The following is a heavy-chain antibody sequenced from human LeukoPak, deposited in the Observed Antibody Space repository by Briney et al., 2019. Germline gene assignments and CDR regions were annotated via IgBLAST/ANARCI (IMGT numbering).Heavy chain of an antibody. CDR3: AKALEQETVIALDS. Sequence: GGSLRLSCAASGFTFSTYAMSWVRQAPGKGLEWVSAISGSGGSTYYADSVKGRFTISRDNSKNTLYLQMNSLRAEDASIYFCAKALEQETVIALDSWGQGTLVTVSS. D-gene: IGHD6-13*01. J-gene: IGHJ4*02. CDR2: ISGSGGST. V-gene: IGHV3-23*01. CDR1: GFTFSTYA.